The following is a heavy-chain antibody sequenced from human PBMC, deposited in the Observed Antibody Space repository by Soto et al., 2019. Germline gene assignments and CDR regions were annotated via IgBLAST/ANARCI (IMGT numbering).Heavy chain of an antibody. CDR2: INPSGGST. CDR3: ARVKAYYDFWSGYSISHYYYGMDV. CDR1: GYTFTSYY. V-gene: IGHV1-46*01. D-gene: IGHD3-3*01. Sequence: QVQLVQSGAEVKKPGASVKVSCKASGYTFTSYYMHWVRQAPGQGLEWMGIINPSGGSTSYAQKFQGRDTMTRDTSTSTVYMELSSLRSEDTAVYYCARVKAYYDFWSGYSISHYYYGMDVWGQGTTVTVSS. J-gene: IGHJ6*02.